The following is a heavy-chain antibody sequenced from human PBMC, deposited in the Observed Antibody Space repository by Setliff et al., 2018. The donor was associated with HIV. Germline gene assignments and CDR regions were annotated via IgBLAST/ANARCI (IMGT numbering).Heavy chain of an antibody. CDR1: GGSVSGHY. V-gene: IGHV4-34*01. D-gene: IGHD5-18*01. CDR3: SNWNTTIDEDA. Sequence: PSETLSLTCAVYGGSVSGHYWGWFRQPPGKGLEWIGEITPSGATNYLPSLKSRVTTSLDTSKNQFSLKMTSVTAADTALYYCSNWNTTIDEDAWGQGTLVTVS. CDR2: ITPSGAT. J-gene: IGHJ5*02.